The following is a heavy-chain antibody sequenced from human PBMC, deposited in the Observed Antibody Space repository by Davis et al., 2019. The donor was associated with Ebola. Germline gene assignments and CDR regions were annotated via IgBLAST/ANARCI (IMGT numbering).Heavy chain of an antibody. CDR3: SGYSYYYGMDV. Sequence: SWVRQAPGKGLEWVGFIRSKAYGGTTEYAASVKGRFTISRDDSKSIAYLQMNSLKTEDTALYYCSGYSYYYGMDVWCQGTTVTVSS. CDR2: IRSKAYGGTT. J-gene: IGHJ6*02. D-gene: IGHD5-18*01. V-gene: IGHV3-49*02.